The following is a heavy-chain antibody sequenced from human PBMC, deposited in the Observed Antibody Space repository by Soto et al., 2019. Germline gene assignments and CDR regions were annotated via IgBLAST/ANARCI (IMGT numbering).Heavy chain of an antibody. Sequence: EVQLAQSGAEVKKPGESLKISCMGSGFSFTKYWIGWVRQMPGKGLEWMGMIYPGDSDTRYSPSFQGQVIISADKSINTAYLQWSSLQASDTAIYYCARSYSGTYPPPYYFDYWGQGTLVTVSS. D-gene: IGHD1-26*01. J-gene: IGHJ4*02. CDR1: GFSFTKYW. V-gene: IGHV5-51*01. CDR3: ARSYSGTYPPPYYFDY. CDR2: IYPGDSDT.